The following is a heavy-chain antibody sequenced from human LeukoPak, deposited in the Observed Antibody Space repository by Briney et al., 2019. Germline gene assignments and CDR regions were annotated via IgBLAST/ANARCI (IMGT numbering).Heavy chain of an antibody. J-gene: IGHJ5*02. V-gene: IGHV3-11*04. CDR3: ARGIGFDP. CDR2: ISSSGSTT. Sequence: LSLTCAVYGGSFSGYYWSWIRQAPGKGLEWVSYISSSGSTTYYADSVKGRFTISRDNPKNSLYLQMNSLRAEDTAVYYCARGIGFDPWGQGTLVTVAS. CDR1: GGSFSGYY.